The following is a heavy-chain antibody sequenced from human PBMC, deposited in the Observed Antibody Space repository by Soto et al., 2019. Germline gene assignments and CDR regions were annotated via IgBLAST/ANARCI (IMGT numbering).Heavy chain of an antibody. CDR1: GFTFSSYA. CDR3: EKDSTAYSSSYDFDY. J-gene: IGHJ4*02. V-gene: IGHV3-23*01. CDR2: ISGSGGST. D-gene: IGHD6-6*01. Sequence: EVQLLESGGGLVQPGGSLRLSCAASGFTFSSYAMSWVRQAPGKGLEWVSAISGSGGSTYYADSVKGRFTISRDNSKNTLYLQMNSLRAEDTAVYYCEKDSTAYSSSYDFDYWGQGTLVTVSS.